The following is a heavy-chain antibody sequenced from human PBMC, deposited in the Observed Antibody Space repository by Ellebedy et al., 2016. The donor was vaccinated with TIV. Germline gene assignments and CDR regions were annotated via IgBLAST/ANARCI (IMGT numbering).Heavy chain of an antibody. CDR3: ARTQRLAGFDY. V-gene: IGHV4-30-2*01. D-gene: IGHD3-22*01. Sequence: SETLSLTCAVSGGSISSGGYSWSWIRQPPGKGLEWIGYIYHSGSTNYNPSLKSRVTISVDKSKNQFSLKLSSVTAADTAVYYCARTQRLAGFDYWGQGTLVTVSS. J-gene: IGHJ4*02. CDR1: GGSISSGGYS. CDR2: IYHSGST.